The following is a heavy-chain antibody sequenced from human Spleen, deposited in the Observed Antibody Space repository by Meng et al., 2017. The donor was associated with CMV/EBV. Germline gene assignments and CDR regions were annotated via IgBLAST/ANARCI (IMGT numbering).Heavy chain of an antibody. D-gene: IGHD3-22*01. J-gene: IGHJ4*02. CDR2: INEDGSEE. CDR3: AREEHFYDSSGYYRR. CDR1: GFTFSIYC. V-gene: IGHV3-7*01. Sequence: GSLKISCEASGFTFSIYCMSWVRQAPGKGLEWVANINEDGSEEHYVDSLKGRIAISRDNAKNSLYLQLNSLRAEDTAVYYCAREEHFYDSSGYYRRWGQGTLVTVSS.